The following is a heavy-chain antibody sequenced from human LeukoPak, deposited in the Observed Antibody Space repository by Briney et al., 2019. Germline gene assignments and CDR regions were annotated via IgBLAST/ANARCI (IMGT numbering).Heavy chain of an antibody. CDR1: GYSFTSYW. V-gene: IGHV5-51*01. J-gene: IGHJ4*02. D-gene: IGHD2-15*01. CDR2: IYPGDYDT. Sequence: GESLKILSKGSGYSFTSYWIGWVRQMPGTDVEWMGIIYPGDYDTRYSPSFEGQVTISADKSINTDYLKWSSLKVWNTAMYYCATYKNAGYCSGGSCYSPFPFDYWGQGTLVTVSS. CDR3: ATYKNAGYCSGGSCYSPFPFDY.